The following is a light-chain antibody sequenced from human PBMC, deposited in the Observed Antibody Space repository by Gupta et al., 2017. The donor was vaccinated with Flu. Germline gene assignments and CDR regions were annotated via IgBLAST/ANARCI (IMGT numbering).Light chain of an antibody. CDR2: KDN. J-gene: IGLJ2*01. Sequence: SYEVTQPPSVSVSPGQTARITCSGDALPKQFTYWYQQKAGQAPVLVIRKDNERPSGIPERFSGSSSGTTATLTISGVQAEDEADYYCQSADSSETYVVFGGGTKLTAL. V-gene: IGLV3-25*03. CDR3: QSADSSETYVV. CDR1: ALPKQF.